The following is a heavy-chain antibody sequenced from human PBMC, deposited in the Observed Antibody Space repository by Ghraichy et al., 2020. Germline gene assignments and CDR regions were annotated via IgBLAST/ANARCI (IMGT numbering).Heavy chain of an antibody. J-gene: IGHJ4*02. CDR3: AWGEGLRYFDPSFDY. CDR1: GFTFSSYA. V-gene: IGHV3-23*01. D-gene: IGHD3-9*01. CDR2: ISGSGGST. Sequence: GGSLRLSCAASGFTFSSYAMSWVRQAPGKGLEWVSAISGSGGSTYYADSVKGRFTISRDNSKNTLYLQMNSLRAEDTAVYYCAWGEGLRYFDPSFDYWGQGTLVTVSS.